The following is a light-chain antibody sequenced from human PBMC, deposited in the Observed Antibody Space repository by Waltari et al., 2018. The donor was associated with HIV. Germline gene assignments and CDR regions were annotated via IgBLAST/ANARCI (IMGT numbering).Light chain of an antibody. CDR1: QIVTSGY. V-gene: IGKV3-20*01. Sequence: EIVLTQSPGTVSLSPGESVALSCRASQIVTSGYLAWYQQKPGQPPSLLIHGTSGRATGIPDRFSGSGSGTDFTLTISRLEPEDVAVYYCQQYGSLPYTFGQGTKLEIK. CDR2: GTS. CDR3: QQYGSLPYT. J-gene: IGKJ2*01.